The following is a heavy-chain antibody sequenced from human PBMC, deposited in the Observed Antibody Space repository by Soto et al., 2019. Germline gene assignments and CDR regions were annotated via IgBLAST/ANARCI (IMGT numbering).Heavy chain of an antibody. J-gene: IGHJ6*03. D-gene: IGHD2-2*01. V-gene: IGHV4-39*07. Sequence: SETLSLTCTVSGGSISSSSYYWGWIRQPPGKGLEWIGSIYYSGSTYYNPSLKSRVTISVDTSKNQFSLKLSSVTAADTAVYYCARVRVPAARIYYYYYMDVWGKGTTVTVSS. CDR2: IYYSGST. CDR3: ARVRVPAARIYYYYYMDV. CDR1: GGSISSSSYY.